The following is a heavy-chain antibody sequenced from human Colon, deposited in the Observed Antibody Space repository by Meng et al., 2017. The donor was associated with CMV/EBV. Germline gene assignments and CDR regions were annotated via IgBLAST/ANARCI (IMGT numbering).Heavy chain of an antibody. Sequence: GESLKISCVGSGFTFSSYGMHWVRQAPGKGLEWVAVIWFDESNEYYADSVKGRFSISRDNTKNTLYLQMNNLRAEDTAVYYCAKNLNYYFYYGMDVWGQGTTVTVSS. CDR3: AKNLNYYFYYGMDV. J-gene: IGHJ6*02. V-gene: IGHV3-33*06. CDR1: GFTFSSYG. CDR2: IWFDESNE.